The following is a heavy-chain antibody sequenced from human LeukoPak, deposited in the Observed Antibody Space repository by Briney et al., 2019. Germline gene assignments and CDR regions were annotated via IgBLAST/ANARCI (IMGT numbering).Heavy chain of an antibody. CDR3: AISLLMAGNFDY. D-gene: IGHD5-24*01. Sequence: ASVKVSCKASGYTFTGYYMHWVRQAPGQGLEWMEWINPNSGGTNYAQKFQGRVTMTRDTSISTAYMELSRLRSDDTAVYYCAISLLMAGNFDYWGQGTLVTVSS. CDR1: GYTFTGYY. J-gene: IGHJ4*02. V-gene: IGHV1-2*02. CDR2: INPNSGGT.